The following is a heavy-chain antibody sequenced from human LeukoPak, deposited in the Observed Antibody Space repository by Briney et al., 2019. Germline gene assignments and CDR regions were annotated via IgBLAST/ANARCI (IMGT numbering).Heavy chain of an antibody. CDR1: GYTFNGYY. Sequence: GASVKVSCKASGYTFNGYYIHWVRQAPRQGLEWMGWINPNSGGTNYAQKFQGRVTMTRDTSISTAYMELSRLRSDDTAVFYCATSSGWKSNIDYWGQGTLVTVSS. CDR3: ATSSGWKSNIDY. J-gene: IGHJ4*02. V-gene: IGHV1-2*02. D-gene: IGHD6-19*01. CDR2: INPNSGGT.